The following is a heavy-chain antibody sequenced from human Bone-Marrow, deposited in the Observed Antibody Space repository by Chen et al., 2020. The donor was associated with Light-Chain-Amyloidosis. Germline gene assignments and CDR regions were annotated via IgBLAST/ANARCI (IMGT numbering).Heavy chain of an antibody. CDR1: GFTFSSYL. CDR2: INSDGSST. V-gene: IGHV3-74*01. D-gene: IGHD1-20*01. J-gene: IGHJ4*02. CDR3: TTQGVITGMRY. Sequence: EVQLVESGGGLFQPWGSLRLSCAASGFTFSSYLIHWVRQAPGKGLVWVSRINSDGSSTSYADSVKGRFTISRDNAKNTLYLQMSSLRAEDTAVYYCTTQGVITGMRYWGQGTLVTVSS.